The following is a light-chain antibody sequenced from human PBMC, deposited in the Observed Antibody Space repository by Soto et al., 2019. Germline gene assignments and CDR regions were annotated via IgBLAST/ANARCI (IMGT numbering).Light chain of an antibody. J-gene: IGLJ2*01. CDR2: EVS. CDR1: SSDVGGYNY. V-gene: IGLV2-8*01. Sequence: QSALTQPPSASGSPGQSVTISCTGTSSDVGGYNYVSWYQQHPGKAPKLMIYEVSKRPSGVPDRFSGSKSGNTASLTVYGLQAEDEADYYCSSYAGSTNVVFGGGTKLTVL. CDR3: SSYAGSTNVV.